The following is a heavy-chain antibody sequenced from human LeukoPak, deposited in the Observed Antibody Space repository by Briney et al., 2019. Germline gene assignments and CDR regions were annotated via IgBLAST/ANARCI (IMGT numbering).Heavy chain of an antibody. CDR1: GASLSSSSYY. CDR3: SRHRTWNDDPLDY. Sequence: PSETLSLTCTVSGASLSSSSYYWAWIRQPPGKGLEWIGSIYYSGSTYYNPSLKSRVTMSIDTFKNQLSLKLSSVTAADTAVYYCSRHRTWNDDPLDYWGQGTLVSVSS. CDR2: IYYSGST. D-gene: IGHD1-1*01. V-gene: IGHV4-39*01. J-gene: IGHJ4*02.